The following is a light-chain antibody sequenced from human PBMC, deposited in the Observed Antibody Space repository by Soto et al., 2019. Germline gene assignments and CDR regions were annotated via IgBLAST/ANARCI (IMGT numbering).Light chain of an antibody. Sequence: EIMLTQSPGTLSLSPGERATLSCRASQSVSSSYLAWYQQKPGQAPRLLIYGASSRATGIPDRFSGSGSGTDFTLTIIRLEPEDFAVYYCQQYGSSPLTFGGGTKVDNK. CDR1: QSVSSSY. V-gene: IGKV3-20*01. CDR2: GAS. J-gene: IGKJ4*01. CDR3: QQYGSSPLT.